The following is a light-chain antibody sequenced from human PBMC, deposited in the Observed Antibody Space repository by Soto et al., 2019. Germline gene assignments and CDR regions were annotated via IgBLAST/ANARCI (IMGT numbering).Light chain of an antibody. V-gene: IGKV4-1*01. Sequence: DIVMTQSPDSLAASLGERATINCKSSQSVLYRSDNKKYLAWNQQKPGQPPKLLISWASTRESGVPDRFSGSGSGTDFTLTISSLQAEDVAVYYCQQYYSTPTFGGGTRVEIK. CDR2: WAS. J-gene: IGKJ4*01. CDR1: QSVLYRSDNKKY. CDR3: QQYYSTPT.